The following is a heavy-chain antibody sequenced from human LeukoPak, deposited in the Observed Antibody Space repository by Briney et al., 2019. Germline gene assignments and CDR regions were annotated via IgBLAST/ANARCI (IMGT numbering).Heavy chain of an antibody. CDR2: ISSSSSYI. CDR1: GFTFSSYI. Sequence: PGGSLRLSCAASGFTFSSYIMNWVRQAPGKGLEWVSSISSSSSYIYYADSVKGRFTISRDNAKNSLYLQMNSLRAEDTAVYYCARGRGHYYDSSGYYYVCAFDIWGQGTMVTVSS. CDR3: ARGRGHYYDSSGYYYVCAFDI. J-gene: IGHJ3*02. V-gene: IGHV3-21*01. D-gene: IGHD3-22*01.